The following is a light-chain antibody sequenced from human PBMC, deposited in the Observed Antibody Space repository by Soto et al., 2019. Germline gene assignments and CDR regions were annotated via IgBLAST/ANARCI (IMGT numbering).Light chain of an antibody. V-gene: IGKV3-15*01. CDR2: GAS. J-gene: IGKJ1*01. CDR1: QSVSSN. CDR3: QQYNNWPRT. Sequence: EIVMTQSPATLSVSPGERATLSCRASQSVSSNLAWYQQKPGQAPRLLIYGASTRATGIPGRFSGSGSGTEFTLIISSLQSEDFAVYYCQQYNNWPRTLGQGTKVEIK.